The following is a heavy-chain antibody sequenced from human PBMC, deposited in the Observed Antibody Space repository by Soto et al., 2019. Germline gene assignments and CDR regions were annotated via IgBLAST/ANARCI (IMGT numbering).Heavy chain of an antibody. D-gene: IGHD3-9*01. CDR1: GYTFTSYD. V-gene: IGHV1-8*01. Sequence: QVPLVQSGAEVKKPGASVKVSCKASGYTFTSYDINWVRQATGQGLEWMGWMNPNSGNTGYAQKFQGRVTMTRNTSISTAYMELSSLRSEDTAVYYGARAHYYDILAGYPYGMDVWGQGTTVTVSS. CDR2: MNPNSGNT. J-gene: IGHJ6*02. CDR3: ARAHYYDILAGYPYGMDV.